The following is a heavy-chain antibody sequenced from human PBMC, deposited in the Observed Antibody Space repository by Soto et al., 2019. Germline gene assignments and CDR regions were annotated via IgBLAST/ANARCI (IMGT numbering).Heavy chain of an antibody. CDR2: IFHTGST. V-gene: IGHV4-4*02. Sequence: QVQLQESGPGRVKSSGTLSLTCGVSGDSISSSKWWSWVRQPPGKGLEWIGDIFHTGSTNYNPSLNSRVNISIDKSKNQFSLRLSSVTAADTAVYYCAYSTGWYRIDNWGQGSLVTVSS. CDR3: AYSTGWYRIDN. CDR1: GDSISSSKW. D-gene: IGHD6-19*01. J-gene: IGHJ4*02.